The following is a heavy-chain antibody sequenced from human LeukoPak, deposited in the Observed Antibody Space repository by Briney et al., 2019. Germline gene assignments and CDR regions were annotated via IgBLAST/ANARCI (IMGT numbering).Heavy chain of an antibody. D-gene: IGHD7-27*01. J-gene: IGHJ6*03. V-gene: IGHV3-48*02. Sequence: PGGSLRLSCAASGFTFSSYSMNWVRQAPGKGLGWVSYISSSSSTIYYADSVKGRFTISRDNAKNSLYLQMNSLRDEDTAVYYCARGDGDYYYYYMDVWGKGTTVTVSS. CDR3: ARGDGDYYYYYMDV. CDR2: ISSSSSTI. CDR1: GFTFSSYS.